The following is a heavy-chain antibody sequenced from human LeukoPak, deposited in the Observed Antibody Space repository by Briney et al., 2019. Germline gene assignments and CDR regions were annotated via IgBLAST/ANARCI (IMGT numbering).Heavy chain of an antibody. CDR3: ARHEYYDILTGYYQGNWFDP. Sequence: GASLQISCKGSGYSFTSYWIGWVRQMPGKGLEWMGIIYPGDSDTRYSPSFQGQVTISADKSISTAYLQWSSLKASDTAMYYCARHEYYDILTGYYQGNWFDPWGQGTLVTVSS. D-gene: IGHD3-9*01. J-gene: IGHJ5*02. CDR2: IYPGDSDT. CDR1: GYSFTSYW. V-gene: IGHV5-51*01.